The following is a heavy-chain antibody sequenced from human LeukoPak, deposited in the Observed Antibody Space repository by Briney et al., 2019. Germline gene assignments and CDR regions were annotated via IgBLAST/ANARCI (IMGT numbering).Heavy chain of an antibody. CDR3: TRVWSPPYTSTWPDYFDC. Sequence: PGGSLRLSCAASGFTFSDYSMNWVRQAPGKVLEWVSSISSSSRYIYYTDSVKGRFSISRDNAKKSLYLQMNSLSAEDTAVYYCTRVWSPPYTSTWPDYFDCWGQGTLVTVSS. CDR2: ISSSSRYI. D-gene: IGHD6-13*01. J-gene: IGHJ4*02. CDR1: GFTFSDYS. V-gene: IGHV3-21*01.